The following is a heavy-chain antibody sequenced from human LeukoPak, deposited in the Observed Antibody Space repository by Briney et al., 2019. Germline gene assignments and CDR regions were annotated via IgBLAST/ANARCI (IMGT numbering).Heavy chain of an antibody. D-gene: IGHD1-26*01. CDR2: VFYSGPT. CDR1: GDSIDSYY. V-gene: IGHV4-59*01. Sequence: SETLSLTCTVSGDSIDSYYWRWIRQPPGEGLQWIGYVFYSGPTNYDASLKSRVAISVDRSKNQFSLKLTSVSAADTAVYYCAGRSARYFDSWGQGAPVTVSS. CDR3: AGRSARYFDS. J-gene: IGHJ4*02.